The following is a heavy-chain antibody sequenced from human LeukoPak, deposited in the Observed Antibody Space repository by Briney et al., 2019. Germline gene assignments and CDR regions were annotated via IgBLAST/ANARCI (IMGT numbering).Heavy chain of an antibody. D-gene: IGHD2-8*02. J-gene: IGHJ4*02. CDR2: IYPGDSDT. V-gene: IGHV5-51*01. CDR3: ARLGTRGFTHPYWSY. CDR1: GYSFSSYW. Sequence: GESLKISCEGSGYSFSSYWIGWVRQMPGKGLEWMGFIYPGDSDTRYSPSFQGHVTISVDKSVSTAYLQWSSLKASDTAMYYCARLGTRGFTHPYWSYWGQGTLVTVSS.